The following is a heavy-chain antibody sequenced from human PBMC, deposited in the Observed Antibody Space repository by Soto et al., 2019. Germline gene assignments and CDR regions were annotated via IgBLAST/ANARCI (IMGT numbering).Heavy chain of an antibody. CDR1: GGSFSGYY. Sequence: PSETLSLTCAVYGGSFSGYYWSWIRQPPGKGLEWIGEINHSGSTNYNPSLKSRVTISVDTSKNQYSLKMNSETAADTAVYYCARDQLEGNWFDPWGQGTLVTVSS. D-gene: IGHD1-1*01. J-gene: IGHJ5*02. CDR2: INHSGST. V-gene: IGHV4-34*01. CDR3: ARDQLEGNWFDP.